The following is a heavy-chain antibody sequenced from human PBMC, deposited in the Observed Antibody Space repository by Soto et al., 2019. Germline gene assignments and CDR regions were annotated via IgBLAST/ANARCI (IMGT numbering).Heavy chain of an antibody. CDR3: ARELTGDTYYYGMDV. Sequence: VASVKVSCKASGYNFTGYYMHWVRQAPGQGLEWMGWINPNSGGTNYAQKFQGWVTMTRDTSISTAYMELSRLRSDDTAVYYCARELTGDTYYYGMDVWGQGTTVTVCS. CDR2: INPNSGGT. D-gene: IGHD7-27*01. J-gene: IGHJ6*02. V-gene: IGHV1-2*04. CDR1: GYNFTGYY.